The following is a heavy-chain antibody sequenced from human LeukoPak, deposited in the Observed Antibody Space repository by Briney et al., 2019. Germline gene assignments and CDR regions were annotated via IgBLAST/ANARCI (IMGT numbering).Heavy chain of an antibody. CDR1: GYTFTKYG. CDR2: IIPIFGTA. J-gene: IGHJ4*02. D-gene: IGHD3-22*01. CDR3: ARNYYDSSGYYYFDY. Sequence: ASVKVSCKASGYTFTKYGVYWVRQAPGQGLEWMGNIIPIFGTANYAQKFQGRVTITADESTSTAYMELSSLRSEDTAVYYCARNYYDSSGYYYFDYWGQGTLVTVSS. V-gene: IGHV1-69*13.